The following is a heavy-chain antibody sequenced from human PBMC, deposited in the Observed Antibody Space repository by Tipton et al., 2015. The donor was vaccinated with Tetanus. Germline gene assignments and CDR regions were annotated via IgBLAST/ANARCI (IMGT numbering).Heavy chain of an antibody. J-gene: IGHJ4*02. CDR2: VYHSGST. Sequence: TLSLTCAVSGDSVSRSSHYWTWIRQPPGKELEWVGYVYHSGSTNYHPSLKSRITISQDTSKNQFSLKLTSVTAADTAVYYCARANYDFPKKGPFDSWGQGTLVIVSS. V-gene: IGHV4-61*01. CDR3: ARANYDFPKKGPFDS. D-gene: IGHD3-3*01. CDR1: GDSVSRSSHY.